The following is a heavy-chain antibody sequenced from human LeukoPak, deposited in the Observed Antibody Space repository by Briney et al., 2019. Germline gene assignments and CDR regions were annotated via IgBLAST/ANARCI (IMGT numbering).Heavy chain of an antibody. CDR2: ISSSSSYI. V-gene: IGHV3-21*01. Sequence: GGSLRLPCAASGFTFSSYSMNWVRQAPGKGLEWVSSISSSSSYIYYADSVKGRFTISRDNAKNSLYLQMNSLRAEDTAVYYCARDPPRAYGMDVWGQGTTVTVSS. CDR3: ARDPPRAYGMDV. J-gene: IGHJ6*02. CDR1: GFTFSSYS.